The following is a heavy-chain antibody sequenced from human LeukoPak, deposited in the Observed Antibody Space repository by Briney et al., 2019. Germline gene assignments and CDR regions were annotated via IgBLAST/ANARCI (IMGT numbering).Heavy chain of an antibody. J-gene: IGHJ6*01. D-gene: IGHD1-26*01. Sequence: SGGSLRLSCAASGFTFSGFAMSWVRRTRGKGLEWVSGISGSGDNTLYADSVKGRFTISRDNFKNTLYLEMNSLRAEDTAIYYCAKMKGHPLPKYYMDVWGQGTTVTVSS. CDR2: ISGSGDNT. CDR3: AKMKGHPLPKYYMDV. CDR1: GFTFSGFA. V-gene: IGHV3-23*01.